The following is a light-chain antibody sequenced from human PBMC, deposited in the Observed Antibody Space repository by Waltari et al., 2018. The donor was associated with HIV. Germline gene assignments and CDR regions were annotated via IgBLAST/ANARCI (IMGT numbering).Light chain of an antibody. CDR2: STY. V-gene: IGLV8-61*01. CDR3: VLYMGGGISV. Sequence: QTVVTQEQSFSVSPGGTVTLTCGLRSGSVSASYYPSWYQQTPGQPPRTLIYSTYRRSSGVPARFSGFILGNKAALTITGAQVDDESDYYCVLYMGGGISVFGGGTKLTVL. CDR1: SGSVSASYY. J-gene: IGLJ3*02.